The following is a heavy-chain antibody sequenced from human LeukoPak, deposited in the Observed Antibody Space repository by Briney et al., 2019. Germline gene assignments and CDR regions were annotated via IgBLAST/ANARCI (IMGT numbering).Heavy chain of an antibody. CDR3: ARHGWHAWYFDL. CDR2: INQRRNT. Sequence: SETLSLTCVVYGESFSGYSWSWIRQPPGKGLEWIGEINQRRNTNYNPSLKSRVTISIDTSKNQFSLELSSVTAADTAVYYCARHGWHAWYFDLWGRGTLVTVS. V-gene: IGHV4-34*01. J-gene: IGHJ2*01. D-gene: IGHD6-19*01. CDR1: GESFSGYS.